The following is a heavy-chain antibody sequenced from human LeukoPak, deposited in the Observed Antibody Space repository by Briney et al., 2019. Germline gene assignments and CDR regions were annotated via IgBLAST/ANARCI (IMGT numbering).Heavy chain of an antibody. Sequence: SETLSLTCTVSGGSISSGSYYWSWIRQPAGKGLEWIGRIYTSGSTNYNPSLKSRVTISVDTSKNQFSLKLSSVTAADTAVYYCARGGYYYDSKTLFDLWGRGTLVTVSS. CDR1: GGSISSGSYY. CDR3: ARGGYYYDSKTLFDL. D-gene: IGHD3-22*01. V-gene: IGHV4-61*02. J-gene: IGHJ2*01. CDR2: IYTSGST.